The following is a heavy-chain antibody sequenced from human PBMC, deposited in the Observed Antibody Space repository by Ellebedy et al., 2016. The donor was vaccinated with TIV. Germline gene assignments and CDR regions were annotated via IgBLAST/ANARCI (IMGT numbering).Heavy chain of an antibody. CDR2: ISWNSGSI. D-gene: IGHD3-10*01. J-gene: IGHJ4*02. Sequence: GGSLRLXXVVSGFSFDDFAMHWVRQAPGKGLEWVSGISWNSGSIGYADSVKGRFTISRDNAKNSLYLQMNSLRAEDTALYYCAKGRAGYLGSDTYDPYFDYWGQGTLVTVSS. V-gene: IGHV3-9*01. CDR1: GFSFDDFA. CDR3: AKGRAGYLGSDTYDPYFDY.